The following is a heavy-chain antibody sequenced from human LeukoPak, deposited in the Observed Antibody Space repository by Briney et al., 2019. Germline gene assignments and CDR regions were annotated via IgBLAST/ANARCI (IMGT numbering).Heavy chain of an antibody. D-gene: IGHD3/OR15-3a*01. J-gene: IGHJ4*02. V-gene: IGHV3-30*04. CDR2: ISYDGSNK. CDR1: GFTFSSYA. Sequence: GGSLRLSCAASGFTFSSYAMHWVRQVPGKGLEWVAVISYDGSNKYYADSVKGRFTISRDNSKNTLYLQMNSLRAEDTAVYYCARDSGFSGTQRGEYWGQGTLVTVSS. CDR3: ARDSGFSGTQRGEY.